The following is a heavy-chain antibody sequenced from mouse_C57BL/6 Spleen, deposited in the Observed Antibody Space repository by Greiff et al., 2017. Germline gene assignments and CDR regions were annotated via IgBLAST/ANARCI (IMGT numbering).Heavy chain of an antibody. CDR3: TSEKASSFYY. V-gene: IGHV5-9-1*02. J-gene: IGHJ2*01. CDR1: GFTFSSYA. D-gene: IGHD6-1*02. Sequence: EVMLVESGEGLVKPGGSLKLSCAASGFTFSSYAMSWVRQTPEKRLEWVAYISSGGDYIYYADTVKGRFTISRDNARNTLYLQMSSLNSEDTAMYYCTSEKASSFYYWGQGTTLTVST. CDR2: ISSGGDYI.